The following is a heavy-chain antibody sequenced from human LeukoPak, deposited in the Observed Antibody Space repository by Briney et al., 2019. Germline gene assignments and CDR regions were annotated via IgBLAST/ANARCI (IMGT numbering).Heavy chain of an antibody. V-gene: IGHV3-23*01. D-gene: IGHD1-26*01. CDR2: ISKSADGM. J-gene: IGHJ4*02. Sequence: GGSLRLSCTASGFIFSNYAMSWVRQAPGKGLEWVSSISKSADGMFYVDSVKGRFTISRDNSESTLFLQLNTLRADDTAVYYCAIHNGWELENYRFDYWGQGTLVTVSS. CDR3: AIHNGWELENYRFDY. CDR1: GFIFSNYA.